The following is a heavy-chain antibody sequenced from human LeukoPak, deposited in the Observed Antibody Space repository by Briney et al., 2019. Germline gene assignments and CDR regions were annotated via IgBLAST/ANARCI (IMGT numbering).Heavy chain of an antibody. V-gene: IGHV3-11*01. J-gene: IGHJ6*02. CDR2: ISSSGSTI. Sequence: KSGGSLRLSCAASGFTFSDYYMSWIRQAPGKGLEWVSYISSSGSTIYYADSVKGRFTISRDNAKNSLYLQMNSLRAEDTAVYYCARDRHCSGGSCRALYYYYYGMDVWGQGTTVTVSS. CDR1: GFTFSDYY. D-gene: IGHD2-15*01. CDR3: ARDRHCSGGSCRALYYYYYGMDV.